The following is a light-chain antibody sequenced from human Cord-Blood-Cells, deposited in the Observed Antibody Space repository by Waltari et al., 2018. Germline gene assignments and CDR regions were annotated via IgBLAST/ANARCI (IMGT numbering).Light chain of an antibody. Sequence: DIVMTQSPDSLAVSLGERATINCKSRQSALYSSNNKNYLAWYQQKPGQPPKLLIYWASTRESGVPDRFSGSGSGTDFTLTISSLQAEDVAVYYCQQYYSTPQTFGQGTKVEIK. CDR2: WAS. V-gene: IGKV4-1*01. CDR1: QSALYSSNNKNY. J-gene: IGKJ1*01. CDR3: QQYYSTPQT.